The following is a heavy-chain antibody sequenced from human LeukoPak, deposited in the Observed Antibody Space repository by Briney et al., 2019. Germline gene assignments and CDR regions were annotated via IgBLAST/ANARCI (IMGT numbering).Heavy chain of an antibody. V-gene: IGHV3-30-3*01. Sequence: GRSLRLSCTASGFTFSSYAMHWVRQAPGKGLEWVAVISYDGSNKYYADSVKGRFTISRDNSKNTLYLQMNSLRAEDTAVYYCARDTSGGCYSRCYYYGMDVWGQGTTVTVSS. CDR2: ISYDGSNK. CDR1: GFTFSSYA. D-gene: IGHD2-15*01. J-gene: IGHJ6*02. CDR3: ARDTSGGCYSRCYYYGMDV.